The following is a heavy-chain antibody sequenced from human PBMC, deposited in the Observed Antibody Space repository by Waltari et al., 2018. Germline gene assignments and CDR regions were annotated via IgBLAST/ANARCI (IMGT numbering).Heavy chain of an antibody. J-gene: IGHJ6*03. CDR2: MNPNSGNT. V-gene: IGHV1-8*03. D-gene: IGHD6-19*01. Sequence: QVQLVQSGAEVKKPGASVKVSCKASGYTFTSYDINWVRQATGQGLEWIGWMNPNSGNTGYAQKFQGRVTITRNTSISTAYMELSSLRSEDTAVYYCARTVAEGGYYYYYMDVWGKGTTVTISS. CDR3: ARTVAEGGYYYYYMDV. CDR1: GYTFTSYD.